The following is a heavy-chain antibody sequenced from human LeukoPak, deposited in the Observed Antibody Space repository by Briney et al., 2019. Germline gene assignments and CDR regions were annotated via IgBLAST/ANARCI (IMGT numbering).Heavy chain of an antibody. Sequence: QPGGSLRLSCAASGFTFINYWMTWVRQAPGKGLEWVANIKQDGSEKYYVDSVEGRFTTSRDNAKNSLYLQMNSLRAEDTALYFCARGFSGSYRTPIGYWGQGTLVTVSS. D-gene: IGHD1-26*01. CDR3: ARGFSGSYRTPIGY. CDR2: IKQDGSEK. J-gene: IGHJ4*02. V-gene: IGHV3-7*01. CDR1: GFTFINYW.